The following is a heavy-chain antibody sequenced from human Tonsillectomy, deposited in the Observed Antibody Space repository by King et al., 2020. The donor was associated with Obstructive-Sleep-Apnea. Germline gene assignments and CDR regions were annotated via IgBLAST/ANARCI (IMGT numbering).Heavy chain of an antibody. Sequence: VQLQESGPGLVKPSETLSLTCTVSGGSISSYYWSWIRQPPGKGLEWIGYIYYSGSTNYNPSLKSRVTISVDTSKNQFSLKLSSVTAADTAVYYCARDRSGRPQGWFDPWGQGTLVTVSS. CDR3: ARDRSGRPQGWFDP. V-gene: IGHV4-59*01. CDR2: IYYSGST. CDR1: GGSISSYY. J-gene: IGHJ5*02. D-gene: IGHD1-26*01.